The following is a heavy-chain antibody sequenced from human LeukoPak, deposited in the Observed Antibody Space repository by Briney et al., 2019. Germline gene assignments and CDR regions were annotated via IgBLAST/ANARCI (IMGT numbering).Heavy chain of an antibody. J-gene: IGHJ3*02. V-gene: IGHV3-7*04. D-gene: IGHD6-13*01. Sequence: GGSLRLSCAASGFTFSGYWMSWVRQAPGKGLEWVANIKQDGSEKYYVDSVKGRFTISRDNAKNSLFLQMNSLRAEDTAVYYCARDWQWQQLDGDAFDIWGQGTLVTVSS. CDR3: ARDWQWQQLDGDAFDI. CDR1: GFTFSGYW. CDR2: IKQDGSEK.